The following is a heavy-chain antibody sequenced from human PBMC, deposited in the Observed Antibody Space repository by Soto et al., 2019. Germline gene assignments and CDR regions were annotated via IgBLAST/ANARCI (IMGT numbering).Heavy chain of an antibody. D-gene: IGHD3-3*01. CDR1: EFPFSSYA. CDR3: ARGHFGVTMDV. J-gene: IGHJ6*02. V-gene: IGHV3-23*01. CDR2: VNGCGDIT. Sequence: VQLLESGGGLVQPGGSLSLSCADSEFPFSSYAMIWVRQAPGKGLECVSGVNGCGDITSYAESVKGLFTSARDHSKNTLYLQLNSLRAADTAVFYCARGHFGVTMDVWGQGTTVTVSS.